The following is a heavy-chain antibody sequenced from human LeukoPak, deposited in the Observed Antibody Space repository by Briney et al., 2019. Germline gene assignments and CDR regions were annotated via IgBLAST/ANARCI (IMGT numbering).Heavy chain of an antibody. Sequence: SETLSLTCTVSGGSISSSSYYWGWLRQPPGTGLEWIGSVYYSGSTYYNPSLKSRVTISVDTSKNQFSLKLSSVTAADTAVYYCARVRSSGWYPADAFDIWGQGTMVTVSS. CDR1: GGSISSSSYY. J-gene: IGHJ3*02. V-gene: IGHV4-39*07. D-gene: IGHD6-19*01. CDR2: VYYSGST. CDR3: ARVRSSGWYPADAFDI.